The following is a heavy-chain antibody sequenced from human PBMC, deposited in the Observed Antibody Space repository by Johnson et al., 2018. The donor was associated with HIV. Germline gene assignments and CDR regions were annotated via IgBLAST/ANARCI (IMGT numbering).Heavy chain of an antibody. CDR1: GFTFSSYG. Sequence: QVQLVESGGGVVQPGGSLRLSCAASGFTFSSYGMHWVRQAPGKGLQWVAFVRHDGSNKYYAESLKGRFTISRDNSKNTLYLQMNSLRAEDTAVYYCAKVRVGPPGAFDIWGQGTMVTVSS. V-gene: IGHV3-30*02. CDR3: AKVRVGPPGAFDI. D-gene: IGHD3-10*01. CDR2: VRHDGSNK. J-gene: IGHJ3*02.